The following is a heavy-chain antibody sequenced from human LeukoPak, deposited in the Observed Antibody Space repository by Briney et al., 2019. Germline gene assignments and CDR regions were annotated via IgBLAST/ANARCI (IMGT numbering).Heavy chain of an antibody. CDR3: ARGSSSWYGVRWFDP. J-gene: IGHJ5*02. CDR1: GFTFSSYW. D-gene: IGHD6-13*01. CDR2: INSDGSST. Sequence: PGGSLRLSCAASGFTFSSYWMHWVRQAPGKGLVWVSRINSDGSSTSYADSVKGRFTISRDNAKNTLYLQMNSLRAEDTAVYYCARGSSSWYGVRWFDPWGQGTLVTVSS. V-gene: IGHV3-74*01.